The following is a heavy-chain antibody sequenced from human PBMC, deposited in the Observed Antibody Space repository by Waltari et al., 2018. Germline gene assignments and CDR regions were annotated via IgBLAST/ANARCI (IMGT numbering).Heavy chain of an antibody. D-gene: IGHD2-2*01. CDR3: ARGRYCSSTSCYDGGLFDY. CDR1: GGTFSSYA. V-gene: IGHV1-69*01. Sequence: QVQLVQSGAEVKKPGSSVKVSCKASGGTFSSYASSWVRQAPGHGLEWMGGIIPFFGTANYEPKFQGGVTITADESTSTDYMELSSLRSEDTAVYYCARGRYCSSTSCYDGGLFDYWGQGTLVTVSS. J-gene: IGHJ4*02. CDR2: IIPFFGTA.